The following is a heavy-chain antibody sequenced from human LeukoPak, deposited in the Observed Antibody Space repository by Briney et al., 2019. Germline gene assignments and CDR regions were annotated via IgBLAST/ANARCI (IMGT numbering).Heavy chain of an antibody. J-gene: IGHJ3*02. CDR2: IYSGGST. Sequence: GGSLRLSCAASGFTVSSNYMSWVRQAPGKGLEWVSVIYSGGSTYYADSVKGRFTISRDNSKNTLYLQMNSLRAEDTAVYYCAREPYYYDSSGYSSAFDIWGQGTMVTVSS. CDR3: AREPYYYDSSGYSSAFDI. V-gene: IGHV3-66*01. D-gene: IGHD3-22*01. CDR1: GFTVSSNY.